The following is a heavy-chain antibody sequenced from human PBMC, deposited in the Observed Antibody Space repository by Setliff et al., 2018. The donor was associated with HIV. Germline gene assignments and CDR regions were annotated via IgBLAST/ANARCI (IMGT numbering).Heavy chain of an antibody. Sequence: ASVKVSCKASGHTFTNVDIHWLRRAAGQGLEWMGWMNPNTGVSGYALKFQARVTMTRDTSISTAYMELSSLTSEDTAVYYCARGKGVGGVVITGGLDVWGKGTTVTVS. CDR2: MNPNTGVS. J-gene: IGHJ6*03. CDR1: GHTFTNVD. D-gene: IGHD3-10*01. V-gene: IGHV1-8*01. CDR3: ARGKGVGGVVITGGLDV.